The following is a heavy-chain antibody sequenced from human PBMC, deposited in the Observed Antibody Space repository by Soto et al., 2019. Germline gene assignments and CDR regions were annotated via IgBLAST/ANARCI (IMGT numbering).Heavy chain of an antibody. CDR2: INPNSGGT. J-gene: IGHJ6*02. CDR1: GYTFTGYY. D-gene: IGHD6-6*01. V-gene: IGHV1-2*02. CDR3: ARHQIPYSSSSGAARRYYYYGMDV. Sequence: QVQLVQSGAEVKKPGASVKVSCKASGYTFTGYYMHWVRQAPGQGLEWMGWINPNSGGTNYAQKFQGRVTMTRDTSISTAYMELSRLRSDDTAVYYCARHQIPYSSSSGAARRYYYYGMDVWGQGTTVTVSS.